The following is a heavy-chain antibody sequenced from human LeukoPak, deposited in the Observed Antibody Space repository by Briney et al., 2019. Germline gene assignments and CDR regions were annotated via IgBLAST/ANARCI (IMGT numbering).Heavy chain of an antibody. CDR3: ARPLDTFGGVIVPDVNDAFDI. D-gene: IGHD3-16*02. Sequence: GGSLRLSCAASGFTFSSYAMSWVRQASGKGLEWVSSISSSSSYIYYADSVKGRFTISRDNAKNSLYLQMNSLRAEDTAVYYCARPLDTFGGVIVPDVNDAFDIWGQGTMVTVSS. CDR2: ISSSSSYI. CDR1: GFTFSSYA. V-gene: IGHV3-21*01. J-gene: IGHJ3*02.